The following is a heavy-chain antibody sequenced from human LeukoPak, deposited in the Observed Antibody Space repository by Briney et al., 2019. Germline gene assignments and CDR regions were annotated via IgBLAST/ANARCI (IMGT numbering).Heavy chain of an antibody. J-gene: IGHJ5*02. CDR3: ARGYSAYCSSTSCWFDP. CDR1: GGTFSSYA. D-gene: IGHD2-2*01. Sequence: EASVKVSCKASGGTFSSYAISWVRQATGQGLEWMGWMNPNSGNTGYAQKFQGRVTMTRNTSISTAYMELSSLRSEDTAVYYCARGYSAYCSSTSCWFDPWGQGTLVTVSS. V-gene: IGHV1-8*02. CDR2: MNPNSGNT.